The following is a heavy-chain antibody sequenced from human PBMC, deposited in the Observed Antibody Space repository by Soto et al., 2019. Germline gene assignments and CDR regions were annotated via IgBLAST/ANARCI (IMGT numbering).Heavy chain of an antibody. CDR2: IKEDGSDK. Sequence: HPGGSLRLSCAASGFTFSSYWMSWVRQAPGKGLEWVGNIKEDGSDKYYVDSVKGRFTISRDNAKNSLYLQMNSLRAEDTAVYYCASHSGLPLLGYYYHYMDVWGKGTTVTVSS. CDR1: GFTFSSYW. D-gene: IGHD2-15*01. J-gene: IGHJ6*03. CDR3: ASHSGLPLLGYYYHYMDV. V-gene: IGHV3-7*01.